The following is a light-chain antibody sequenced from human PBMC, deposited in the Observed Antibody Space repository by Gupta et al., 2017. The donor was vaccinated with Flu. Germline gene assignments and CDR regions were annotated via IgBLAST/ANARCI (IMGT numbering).Light chain of an antibody. CDR1: QDISNY. J-gene: IGKJ4*01. CDR3: QQYDNLPLT. Sequence: DIQLTQSPSSLSASVGDRVTITCQASQDISNYLNWYQQKPGKAPKLLIYDASNLETGVPSRCSGSGSGTDFTFTISSLQTEDIATYDCQQYDNLPLTFGGGTKVEIK. V-gene: IGKV1-33*01. CDR2: DAS.